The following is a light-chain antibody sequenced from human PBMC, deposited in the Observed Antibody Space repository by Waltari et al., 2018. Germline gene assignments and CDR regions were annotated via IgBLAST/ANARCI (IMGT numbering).Light chain of an antibody. CDR1: HDISNC. J-gene: IGKJ3*01. CDR2: DAS. CDR3: QQYDILPLT. Sequence: DIQMTQSPSSLSAYVGDRVTITCQASHDISNCLNWLQQKPGKAPKCLIYDASNLEAGVPSRFSGSGSGTHFTLTISSLQPEDIATYYCQQYDILPLTFGPGTKVDIK. V-gene: IGKV1-33*01.